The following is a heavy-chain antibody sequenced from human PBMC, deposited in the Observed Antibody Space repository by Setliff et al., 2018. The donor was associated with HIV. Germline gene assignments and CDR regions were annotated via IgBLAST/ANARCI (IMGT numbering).Heavy chain of an antibody. CDR1: GFRFTNYW. V-gene: IGHV5-51*01. J-gene: IGHJ5*02. D-gene: IGHD3-22*01. CDR2: IYPGDSDT. CDR3: AKDPAGSITMIVVVKNP. Sequence: PGESLKISCKGSGFRFTNYWIAWLRQMPGKGLECMGIIYPGDSDTRYSPSFEGQVTISADKSISTAYLQWSSLKASDTAMYYCAKDPAGSITMIVVVKNPWGQGTLVTVSS.